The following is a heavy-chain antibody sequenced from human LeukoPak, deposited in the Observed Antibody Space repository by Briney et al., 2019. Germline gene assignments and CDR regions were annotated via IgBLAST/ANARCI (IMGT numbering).Heavy chain of an antibody. D-gene: IGHD1-26*01. J-gene: IGHJ4*02. CDR3: AKLSGRSSFDY. CDR2: ISDSGGST. V-gene: IGHV3-23*01. Sequence: GGSLRLSCAASGFTFNNFAMSWVRQAPGKGLDWVSSISDSGGSTYYADSVKGRFTISRDNSKNTLYLQMNSLRAEDTAVYYCAKLSGRSSFDYWGQGTLVTVSS. CDR1: GFTFNNFA.